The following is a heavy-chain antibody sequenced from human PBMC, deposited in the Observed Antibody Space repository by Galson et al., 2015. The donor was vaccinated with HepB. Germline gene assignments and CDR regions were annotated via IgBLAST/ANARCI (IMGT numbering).Heavy chain of an antibody. D-gene: IGHD6-6*01. CDR3: ARAEWNEYSTSPRYYYGLDV. J-gene: IGHJ6*02. Sequence: SLRLSCAASGFTFSSYWMHWVRQAPGKELVWVSRIHNDGRTTNYADSVKGRFTISRDNAKNTLYLQMNSLRAEDTAVYYCARAEWNEYSTSPRYYYGLDVWGQGTTVTVSS. V-gene: IGHV3-74*01. CDR2: IHNDGRTT. CDR1: GFTFSSYW.